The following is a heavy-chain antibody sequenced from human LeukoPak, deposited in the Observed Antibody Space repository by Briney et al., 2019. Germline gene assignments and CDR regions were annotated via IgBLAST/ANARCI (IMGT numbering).Heavy chain of an antibody. J-gene: IGHJ4*02. CDR2: IYAGGTT. V-gene: IGHV3-66*01. CDR1: EFTVSSNY. CDR3: ARAPTITTIFDC. Sequence: GGSLRLSCAAPEFTVSSNYMSWVRQAPGKGLEWVAIIYAGGTTHYADSVKGRFTISRDNSRNTLYLQMNILRAEGTAVYYCARAPTITTIFDCWGQGTLVTVSS. D-gene: IGHD4-11*01.